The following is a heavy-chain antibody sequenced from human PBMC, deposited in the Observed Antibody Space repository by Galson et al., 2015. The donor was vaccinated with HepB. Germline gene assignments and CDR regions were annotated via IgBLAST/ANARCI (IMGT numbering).Heavy chain of an antibody. CDR2: ISGTGNSI. CDR1: GFTFSSSA. CDR3: ARAPSVAYGDYALDY. D-gene: IGHD4-17*01. V-gene: IGHV3-23*01. J-gene: IGHJ4*02. Sequence: SLRLSCAASGFTFSSSAMSWVRQTPGKGLQWVSSISGTGNSINYADSLKGRFTISRDNSKNTLYLQMNSLRAEDTAVYYCARAPSVAYGDYALDYWGQGTLVTVSS.